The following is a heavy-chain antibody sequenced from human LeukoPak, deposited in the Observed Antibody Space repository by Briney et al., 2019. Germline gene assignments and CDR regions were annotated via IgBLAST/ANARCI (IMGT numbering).Heavy chain of an antibody. CDR3: ARAPAEILLWFGSNWFDP. CDR1: GGFFSGYY. V-gene: IGHV4-34*01. Sequence: PSETLSLTCAVYGGFFSGYYWSWIRQPPGKGLEWIGEINHSGSTNYNPSLKSRVTISVDTSKNQFSLKLSSVTAADTAVYYCARAPAEILLWFGSNWFDPWGQGTLVTVSS. D-gene: IGHD3-10*01. CDR2: INHSGST. J-gene: IGHJ5*02.